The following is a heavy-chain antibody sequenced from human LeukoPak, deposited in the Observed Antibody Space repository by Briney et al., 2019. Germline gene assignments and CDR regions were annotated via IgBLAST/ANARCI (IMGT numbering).Heavy chain of an antibody. CDR3: ARDDYGDYVRWFDP. D-gene: IGHD4-17*01. V-gene: IGHV3-21*01. CDR2: ISSSSSYI. Sequence: GGSLRLSCAASGFTFSSYSMNWVRQAPGKGLEWVSSISSSSSYIYYADSVKGRFTISRDNAKNSLYLQMNSLRAEDTAVYYCARDDYGDYVRWFDPRGQGTLVTVSP. CDR1: GFTFSSYS. J-gene: IGHJ5*02.